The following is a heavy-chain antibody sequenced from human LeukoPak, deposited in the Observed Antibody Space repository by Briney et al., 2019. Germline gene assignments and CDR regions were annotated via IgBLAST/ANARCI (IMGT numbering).Heavy chain of an antibody. CDR1: GFIFDNHG. Sequence: GGPLRLSCVASGFIFDNHGMSWVRQTPGKGLEWVSAINWNGVSTAYEDSVKGRFTISRDNAKNSLYLQMNSLRAEDTALYYCARHYKTSYYEWFDFWGQGTLVTVSS. CDR2: INWNGVST. J-gene: IGHJ4*02. CDR3: ARHYKTSYYEWFDF. V-gene: IGHV3-20*04. D-gene: IGHD3-3*01.